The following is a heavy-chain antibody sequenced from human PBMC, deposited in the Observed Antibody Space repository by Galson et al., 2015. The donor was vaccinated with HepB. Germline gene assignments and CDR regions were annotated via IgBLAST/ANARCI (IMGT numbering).Heavy chain of an antibody. Sequence: SVKVSCKASGYTFTSYYMHWVRQAPGQGLEWMGIINPSGGSTSYAQKFQGRVTLTRDTSTSTVYMELSSLRSEDTAVYYCASAPPLTEGSFLYYYYYYGMDVWGQGTPVTVSS. CDR2: INPSGGST. CDR3: ASAPPLTEGSFLYYYYYYGMDV. J-gene: IGHJ6*02. CDR1: GYTFTSYY. D-gene: IGHD2-15*01. V-gene: IGHV1-46*01.